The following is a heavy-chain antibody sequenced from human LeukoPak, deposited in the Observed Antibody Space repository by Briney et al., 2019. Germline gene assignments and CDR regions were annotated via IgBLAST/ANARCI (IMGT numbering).Heavy chain of an antibody. CDR1: GGSFSGYY. Sequence: SETLSLTCAVYGGSFSGYYWSWIRQPPGKGLEWIGEINHSGSTNYNPSLKSRVTISVDTSKNQFSLKLSSVTAADTAVYYCARGPTYYYDSSGYDYWGQGTLVTVSS. CDR2: INHSGST. D-gene: IGHD3-22*01. J-gene: IGHJ4*02. V-gene: IGHV4-34*01. CDR3: ARGPTYYYDSSGYDY.